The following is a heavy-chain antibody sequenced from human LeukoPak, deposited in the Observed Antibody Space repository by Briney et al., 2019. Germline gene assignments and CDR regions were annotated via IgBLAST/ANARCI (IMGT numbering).Heavy chain of an antibody. Sequence: GGSLRLSCTASGFTFSDYYMSWIRQAPGRGLEWVSYISSSGNPVHYADSVRGRFTISRDNAKNSLYLHMNSLRAEDAAVYYCARSTDGSGSYYYYGMDVWGQGTTVTVSS. CDR1: GFTFSDYY. CDR2: ISSSGNPV. V-gene: IGHV3-11*01. D-gene: IGHD3-10*01. J-gene: IGHJ6*02. CDR3: ARSTDGSGSYYYYGMDV.